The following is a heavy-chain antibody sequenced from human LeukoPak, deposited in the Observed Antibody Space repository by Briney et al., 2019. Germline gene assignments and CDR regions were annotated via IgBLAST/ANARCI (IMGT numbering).Heavy chain of an antibody. V-gene: IGHV3-21*01. CDR3: ARGIAVARYFDY. J-gene: IGHJ4*02. CDR1: EFTFSSYS. CDR2: ISSSSSYI. D-gene: IGHD6-19*01. Sequence: PGGSLRLSCAASEFTFSSYSMTWVRQAPGKGLEWVSSISSSSSYIYYADSVKGRFTISRDNAKNSLYLQMNSLRAEDTAVYYCARGIAVARYFDYWGQGTLVTVSS.